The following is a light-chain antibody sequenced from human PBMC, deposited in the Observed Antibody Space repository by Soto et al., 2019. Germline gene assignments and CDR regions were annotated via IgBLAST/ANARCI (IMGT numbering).Light chain of an antibody. CDR3: CSYAGSSTYV. J-gene: IGLJ1*01. Sequence: QSALTQPASVSGSPGQSITISCTGTSSDVGSYNLVSWYQQHPGKAPKLMIYEGSKRPSGVSNRFSGSKSCNTASLTISGRQAEDEEDYYCCSYAGSSTYVFGTGTKLTVL. CDR2: EGS. V-gene: IGLV2-23*01. CDR1: SSDVGSYNL.